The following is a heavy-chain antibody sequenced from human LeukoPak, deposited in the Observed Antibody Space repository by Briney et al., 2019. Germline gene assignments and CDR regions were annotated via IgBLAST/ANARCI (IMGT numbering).Heavy chain of an antibody. J-gene: IGHJ3*02. Sequence: SETLSLTCTVSGGSIRTYYWSWIRQPPGKGLEWIGYIYYSGISHYNPSLKSRVTISVDTSKNQFSLKLSSVTAADTAVYFCARPVRRLRRDDAFDIWGQGTMVTVSS. CDR2: IYYSGIS. CDR1: GGSIRTYY. CDR3: ARPVRRLRRDDAFDI. D-gene: IGHD4-17*01. V-gene: IGHV4-59*01.